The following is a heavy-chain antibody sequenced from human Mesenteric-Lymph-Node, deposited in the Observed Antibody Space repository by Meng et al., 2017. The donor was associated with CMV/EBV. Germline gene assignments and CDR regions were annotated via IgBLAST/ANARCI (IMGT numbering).Heavy chain of an antibody. Sequence: FTTCGSTWVRQAPGQGLEWVGWIAIYSGRATYAQKFHDRITLTMNTSTSTEYLELWSMKSDDTALYYCARLGEQIFPECFYYGLDVWGQGTTVTVSS. CDR3: ARLGEQIFPECFYYGLDV. CDR2: IAIYSGRA. J-gene: IGHJ6*02. CDR1: FTTCG. D-gene: IGHD1-26*01. V-gene: IGHV1-18*01.